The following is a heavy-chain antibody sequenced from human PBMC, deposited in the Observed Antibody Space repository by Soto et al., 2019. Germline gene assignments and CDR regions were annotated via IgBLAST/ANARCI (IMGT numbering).Heavy chain of an antibody. V-gene: IGHV3-15*07. J-gene: IGHJ4*02. D-gene: IGHD3-16*01. CDR2: IKSQAGGGTI. Sequence: EVQLVESGGGLVKPGGSLRLSCTASGLTFIYAWMDWVRQAPGKRLEWVGRIKSQAGGGTIDYAAPVKGRFTISRDDSKNTVYLQMDSLKTEYAAVYYFTHVSYVAHTFSDFWGQGTLVTVSS. CDR3: THVSYVAHTFSDF. CDR1: GLTFIYAW.